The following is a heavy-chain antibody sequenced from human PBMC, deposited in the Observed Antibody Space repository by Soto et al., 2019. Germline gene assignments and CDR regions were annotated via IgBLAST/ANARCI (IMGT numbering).Heavy chain of an antibody. V-gene: IGHV1-8*01. D-gene: IGHD2-2*01. CDR1: GYKFADYN. J-gene: IGHJ4*02. CDR3: ARGSAYQRTGNSDF. CDR2: MNAYNGDG. Sequence: QVQLVQSGAEVKKPGASVKVSCRTSGYKFADYNMNWVRQATGRGLEWLGYMNAYNGDGGYEQKCQGRLTLTKNTSISTAYMELTNLRDDDTAVYYWARGSAYQRTGNSDFWGQGTPVTVSS.